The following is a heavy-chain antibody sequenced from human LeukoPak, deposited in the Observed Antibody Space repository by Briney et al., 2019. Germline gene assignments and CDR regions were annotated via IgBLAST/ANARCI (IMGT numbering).Heavy chain of an antibody. J-gene: IGHJ3*02. D-gene: IGHD2-8*01. CDR1: GFTFTSSA. CDR2: IVVGSGNT. CDR3: AAEGCTNGVCYRAFDI. Sequence: SVKVSXKASGFTFTSSAMQWVRQARGQRLEWIGWIVVGSGNTNYAQKFQERVTITRDMSTSTAYMELSSLRSEDTALYYCAAEGCTNGVCYRAFDIWGQGTMVTVSS. V-gene: IGHV1-58*02.